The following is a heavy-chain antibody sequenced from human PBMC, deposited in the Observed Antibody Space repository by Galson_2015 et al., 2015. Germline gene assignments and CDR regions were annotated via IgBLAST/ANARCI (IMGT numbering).Heavy chain of an antibody. J-gene: IGHJ4*02. CDR3: ARVPYSSGWYV. CDR1: GCTLTELS. CDR2: MYPNSGNT. Sequence: SVKVSCKVSGCTLTELSMHWVRQATGQGLEWMGWMYPNSGNTGYAQKFQGRVTMTRNTSISTAYMELSSLRSEDTAVYYYARVPYSSGWYVWGQGTLVTVSS. D-gene: IGHD6-19*01. V-gene: IGHV1-8*01.